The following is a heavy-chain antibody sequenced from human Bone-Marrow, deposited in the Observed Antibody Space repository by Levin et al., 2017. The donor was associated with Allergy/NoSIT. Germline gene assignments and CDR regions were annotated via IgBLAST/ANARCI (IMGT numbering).Heavy chain of an antibody. J-gene: IGHJ4*02. D-gene: IGHD6-6*01. V-gene: IGHV3-23*01. CDR1: GFTFSSYA. CDR3: AKVVSDGSSSYYFDY. CDR2: ISGSGGST. Sequence: GGSLRLSCAASGFTFSSYAMSWVRQAPGKGLEWVSAISGSGGSTYYADSVKGRFTISRDSSKNTLYLQMNSLRAEDTAVYYCAKVVSDGSSSYYFDYWGQGTLVTVSS.